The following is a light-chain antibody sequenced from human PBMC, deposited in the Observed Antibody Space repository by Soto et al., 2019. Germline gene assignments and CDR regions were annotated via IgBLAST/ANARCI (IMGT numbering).Light chain of an antibody. V-gene: IGLV2-14*01. Sequence: QSARTQPASVSGSPGQSITISCTGTSSDVGGYNYVSWYQQHPGKAPKLMIYEFSNRPSGVSNRFSGSKSGNTASLTISGLQAEDEADYYCSSYTSRSTVVFGGGTKLTVL. J-gene: IGLJ2*01. CDR1: SSDVGGYNY. CDR3: SSYTSRSTVV. CDR2: EFS.